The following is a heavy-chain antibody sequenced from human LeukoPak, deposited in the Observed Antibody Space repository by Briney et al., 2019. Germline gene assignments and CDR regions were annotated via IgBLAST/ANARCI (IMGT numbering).Heavy chain of an antibody. CDR2: ICVSGGST. Sequence: GGSLRLSCAASGFTVRSYAMSWVRQAPGKGLEWVSAICVSGGSTYYADSVKGRFTISRDNSKNTLYLQMNSLRAEDTAVYYCAKDRRSGWYYFDYWGQGTLVTVSS. CDR1: GFTVRSYA. V-gene: IGHV3-23*01. CDR3: AKDRRSGWYYFDY. D-gene: IGHD6-19*01. J-gene: IGHJ4*02.